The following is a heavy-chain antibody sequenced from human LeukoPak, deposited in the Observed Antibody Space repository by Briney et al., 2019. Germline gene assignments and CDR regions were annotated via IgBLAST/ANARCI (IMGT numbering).Heavy chain of an antibody. Sequence: GGSLRLSCAASGFTFSSYSMNWVRQAPGKGLEWVSSIRSSSSYIYYADSVKGRFTISRDNAKNSLYLQMNSLRAEDTAVYYCARDYYGSGKTSPGAPNWFDPWGQGTLVTVSS. J-gene: IGHJ5*02. CDR1: GFTFSSYS. CDR3: ARDYYGSGKTSPGAPNWFDP. V-gene: IGHV3-21*01. CDR2: IRSSSSYI. D-gene: IGHD3-10*01.